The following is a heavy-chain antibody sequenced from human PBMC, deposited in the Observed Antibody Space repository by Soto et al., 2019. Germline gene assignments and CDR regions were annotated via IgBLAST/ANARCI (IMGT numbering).Heavy chain of an antibody. J-gene: IGHJ3*01. Sequence: EVQLLESGGVLVKPGESLRLSCAGSGLSFSDVKMTWVRQLPGKGLEWVGSIQTKAGGGTADYPAAVRGRSTNPRDNTKSALYLQLNSLKTEDAAVYYSTTDYGWAFQNWGQGTTVTVSS. CDR2: IQTKAGGGTA. CDR3: TTDYGWAFQN. CDR1: GLSFSDVK. D-gene: IGHD4-17*01. V-gene: IGHV3-15*01.